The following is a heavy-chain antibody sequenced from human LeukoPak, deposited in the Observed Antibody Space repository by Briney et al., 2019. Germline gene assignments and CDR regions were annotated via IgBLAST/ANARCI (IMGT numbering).Heavy chain of an antibody. D-gene: IGHD2-15*01. CDR3: ARGYCSGGSCYSRRYYYYMDV. V-gene: IGHV4-34*01. Sequence: PSETLSHTCAVYGGSFSGYYWSWIRQPPGKGLEWIGEINHSGSTNYNPSLKGRVTISVDTSKNQFSLKLSSVTAADTAVYYCARGYCSGGSCYSRRYYYYMDVWGKGTTVTVSS. J-gene: IGHJ6*03. CDR1: GGSFSGYY. CDR2: INHSGST.